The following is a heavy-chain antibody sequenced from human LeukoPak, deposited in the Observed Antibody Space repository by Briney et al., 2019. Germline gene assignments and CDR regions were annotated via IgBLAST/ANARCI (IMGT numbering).Heavy chain of an antibody. J-gene: IGHJ4*02. CDR2: IYHSGST. D-gene: IGHD1-20*01. CDR3: ASRAPRDNFNRYLPIDY. CDR1: GASISNSNW. V-gene: IGHV4-4*02. Sequence: PSGTLSLTCAVAGASISNSNWWTWVRQPPGKGLEWIGEIYHSGSTNYKPSLKSRATISVDKSKNQFSLKLSSVTAADTAVYYCASRAPRDNFNRYLPIDYWGQGTLVTASS.